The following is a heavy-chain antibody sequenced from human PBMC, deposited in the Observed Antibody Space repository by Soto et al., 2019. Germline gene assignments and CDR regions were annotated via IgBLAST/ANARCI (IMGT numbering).Heavy chain of an antibody. CDR1: GGTFSSYA. V-gene: IGHV1-69*06. J-gene: IGHJ6*02. CDR2: IIPIFGTA. Sequence: SVKVSCNASGGTFSSYAISWVPQAPGQGLEWMGGIIPIFGTANYAQKFQGRVTITADKSTSTAYMELSSLRSEDTAVYYCASGYCSSTSCYGYYYYGMDVWGQGTTVTVSS. D-gene: IGHD2-2*03. CDR3: ASGYCSSTSCYGYYYYGMDV.